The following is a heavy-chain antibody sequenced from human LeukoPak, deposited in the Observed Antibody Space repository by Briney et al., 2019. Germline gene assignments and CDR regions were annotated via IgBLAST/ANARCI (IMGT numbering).Heavy chain of an antibody. V-gene: IGHV4-34*01. D-gene: IGHD3-22*01. Sequence: SETLSLTCAVYSGSFSGYYWSWIRQPPGKGLEWIGEINHSGSTNYNPSLKSRVTISVDTSKNQFSLKLSSVTAADTAVYYCARGGKGRYYDSSGYYYYWGQGTLVTVSS. CDR3: ARGGKGRYYDSSGYYYY. CDR2: INHSGST. CDR1: SGSFSGYY. J-gene: IGHJ4*02.